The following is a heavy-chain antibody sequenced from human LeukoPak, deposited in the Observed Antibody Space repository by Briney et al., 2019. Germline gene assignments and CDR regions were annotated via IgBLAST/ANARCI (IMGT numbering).Heavy chain of an antibody. CDR3: ATYGSGSYYSDAFDI. Sequence: SVKVSCKASGGTFSSYAISWVRQAPGQGLEWMGGIIPIFGTANYAQKFQGRVTITADESTSTAYMELSSLRSEDTAVYYCATYGSGSYYSDAFDIWGQGTMVTVSS. J-gene: IGHJ3*02. D-gene: IGHD3-10*01. CDR1: GGTFSSYA. CDR2: IIPIFGTA. V-gene: IGHV1-69*13.